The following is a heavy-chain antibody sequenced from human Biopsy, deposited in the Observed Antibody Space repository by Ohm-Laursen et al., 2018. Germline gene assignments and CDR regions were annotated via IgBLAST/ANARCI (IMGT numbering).Heavy chain of an antibody. Sequence: SMKVSCKASGYTFTDYYIHWVRQSPGQGLEWMGWINPNSGATNSAQKFRDRVTLTRDTSISAVYIDLRRLKSDDAAIYYCARDRMTDVFGGPTRTDVFDSWGQGTPVTVSS. CDR1: GYTFTDYY. V-gene: IGHV1-2*02. D-gene: IGHD3-10*01. CDR2: INPNSGAT. J-gene: IGHJ4*02. CDR3: ARDRMTDVFGGPTRTDVFDS.